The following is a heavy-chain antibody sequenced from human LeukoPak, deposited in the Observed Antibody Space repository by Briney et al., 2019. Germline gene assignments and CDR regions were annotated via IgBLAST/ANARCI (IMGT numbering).Heavy chain of an antibody. D-gene: IGHD2-8*01. CDR2: INPSGGST. Sequence: ASVKVSCKASGYTFTSYYMHWVRQAPGQGLEWMGIINPSGGSTSYAQKFQGRVTMTRDTSTSTVYMELSSLRSEDTAVYYCARERGRIVLMVYAIGYWGQGTQVTVSS. V-gene: IGHV1-46*01. CDR1: GYTFTSYY. J-gene: IGHJ4*02. CDR3: ARERGRIVLMVYAIGY.